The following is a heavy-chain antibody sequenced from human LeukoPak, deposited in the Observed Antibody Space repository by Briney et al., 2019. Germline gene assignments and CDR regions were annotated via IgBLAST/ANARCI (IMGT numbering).Heavy chain of an antibody. V-gene: IGHV4-4*07. CDR2: IYTSGST. Sequence: SETLSLTCTVSGGSISSYYWSWIRQPAGKGLEWIGRIYTSGSTNYNPSLKSRVTMSVDTSKNHFSLKLSSVTAADTAVDYCARDSRGYYDSSGYGIDYWGQGTLVTVSS. D-gene: IGHD3-22*01. CDR1: GGSISSYY. CDR3: ARDSRGYYDSSGYGIDY. J-gene: IGHJ4*02.